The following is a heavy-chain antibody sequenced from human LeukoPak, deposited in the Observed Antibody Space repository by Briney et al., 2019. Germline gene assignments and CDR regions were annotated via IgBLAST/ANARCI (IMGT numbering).Heavy chain of an antibody. CDR3: ARGLSGVTPPFFDY. CDR2: ISSSSSYI. V-gene: IGHV3-21*01. J-gene: IGHJ4*02. D-gene: IGHD1-26*01. CDR1: GFTFSSYS. Sequence: GRSLRLSCAASGFTFSSYSMNWVRQAPGKGLEWVSSISSSSSYIYYADSVKGRFTISRDNAKNSLYLQMNSLRAEDTAVYYCARGLSGVTPPFFDYWGQGTQVTVSS.